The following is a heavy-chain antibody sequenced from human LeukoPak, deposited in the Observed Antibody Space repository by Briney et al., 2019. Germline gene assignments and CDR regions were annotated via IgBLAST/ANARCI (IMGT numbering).Heavy chain of an antibody. Sequence: PGRSLRLSCAASGFTFSSYGMHWVRQAPGKGLEWVAVISYDGSNKYYADSVKGRFTISRDNSKNTLYLQMNSLRAEDTAVYYCAKSLEDIVVVQAATPNYYYYGMDVWGQGTTVTVSS. V-gene: IGHV3-30*18. CDR2: ISYDGSNK. CDR3: AKSLEDIVVVQAATPNYYYYGMDV. J-gene: IGHJ6*02. D-gene: IGHD2-2*01. CDR1: GFTFSSYG.